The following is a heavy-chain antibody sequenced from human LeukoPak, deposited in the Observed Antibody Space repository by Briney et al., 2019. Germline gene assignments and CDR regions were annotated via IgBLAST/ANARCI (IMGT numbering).Heavy chain of an antibody. D-gene: IGHD3-22*01. CDR1: GFTFSSYS. Sequence: PGGSLRLSCAASGFTFSSYSMNWVRQAPGKGLEWVSYISSSSSTIYYADSVKGRFTISRDNAKNSLYLQMNSLRAEDTAVYYCARGRRYDSSGYYLRGRDSDYWGQGTLVTVSS. CDR2: ISSSSSTI. V-gene: IGHV3-48*04. CDR3: ARGRRYDSSGYYLRGRDSDY. J-gene: IGHJ4*02.